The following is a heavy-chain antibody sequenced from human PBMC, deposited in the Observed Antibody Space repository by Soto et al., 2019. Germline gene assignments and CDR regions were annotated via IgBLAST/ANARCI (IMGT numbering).Heavy chain of an antibody. J-gene: IGHJ5*02. Sequence: SEPLSLTCPVADGSISSGGYYWNWNSQHPGKGLEWIGYIYYSGSTYYNPSLKSRVTISVDTSKNQFSLKLSSVTAADTAVYYCARDAFQKRRGFDPWGQGTLVTFS. CDR2: IYYSGST. CDR3: ARDAFQKRRGFDP. V-gene: IGHV4-31*03. CDR1: DGSISSGGYY. D-gene: IGHD6-25*01.